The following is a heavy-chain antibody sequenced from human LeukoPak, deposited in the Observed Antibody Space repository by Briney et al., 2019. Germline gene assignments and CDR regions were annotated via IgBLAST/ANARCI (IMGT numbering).Heavy chain of an antibody. CDR1: GGSISSYY. V-gene: IGHV4-59*01. D-gene: IGHD1-1*01. Sequence: KPSETLSLTCTVSGGSISSYYWSWIRQPPGKGLEWIGYIYYSGSTNYNPSLKSRVTISVDTSKNQFSLKLSSVTAADTAVYYCARGNNWNDGFAFDIWGQGTMVTVSS. J-gene: IGHJ3*02. CDR2: IYYSGST. CDR3: ARGNNWNDGFAFDI.